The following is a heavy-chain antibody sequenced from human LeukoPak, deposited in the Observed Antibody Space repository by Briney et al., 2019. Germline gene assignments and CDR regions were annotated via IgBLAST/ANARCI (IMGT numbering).Heavy chain of an antibody. J-gene: IGHJ4*02. CDR2: ITVSGDST. V-gene: IGHV3-23*01. CDR1: GFTFSNYA. CDR3: AKGNSNYYFDY. Sequence: GGSLRLSRAASGFTFSNYAMYWVRQAPGKGLEWVSAITVSGDSTYYADSVKGRFTISRDNSKNTLYLQMNSLRAEDTAVYYCAKGNSNYYFDYWGQGTLVTVSS. D-gene: IGHD5-18*01.